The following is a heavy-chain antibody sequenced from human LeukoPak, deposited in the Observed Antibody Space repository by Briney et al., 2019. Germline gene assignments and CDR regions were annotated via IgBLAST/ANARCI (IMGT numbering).Heavy chain of an antibody. CDR1: GFTFSSSA. Sequence: GGSLRPSCAASGFTFSSSAMSWVRQAPGKGLEWVSAISNNGGYTYYADSVQGRFTISRDNSKNTLYLQMNSLRAEDTAVYYCARKAVTQYYFDYWGQGTLVTVSS. V-gene: IGHV3-23*01. CDR3: ARKAVTQYYFDY. CDR2: ISNNGGYT. J-gene: IGHJ4*02. D-gene: IGHD2-21*02.